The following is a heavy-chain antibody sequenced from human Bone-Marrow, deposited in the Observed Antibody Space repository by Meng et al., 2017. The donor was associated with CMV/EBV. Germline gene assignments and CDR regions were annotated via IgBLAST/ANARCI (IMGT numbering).Heavy chain of an antibody. Sequence: ASVKVSCKASGYTFTGYYMHWVRQAPGQGLEWMGIINPSGGSTSYAQKFQGRVTMTRDTSTSTVYMELSSLRSEDTAVYYCARDGNRFWSGYHPQFWFDPWGQGTLVTGSS. J-gene: IGHJ5*02. D-gene: IGHD3-3*01. CDR3: ARDGNRFWSGYHPQFWFDP. V-gene: IGHV1-46*01. CDR1: GYTFTGYY. CDR2: INPSGGST.